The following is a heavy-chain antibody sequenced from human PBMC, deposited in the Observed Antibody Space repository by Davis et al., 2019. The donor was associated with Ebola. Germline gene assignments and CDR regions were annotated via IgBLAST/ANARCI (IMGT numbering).Heavy chain of an antibody. D-gene: IGHD3-3*01. CDR1: GGSISSHY. CDR3: ARVFFDFAPPRYMDV. J-gene: IGHJ6*03. Sequence: PGGSLRLSCTVSGGSISSHYWTWIRQPPGKGLEWIGDIYYRGSTNYNPSLKSRLTISVDTSKTQFSLRLSSVTAADTAMYYCARVFFDFAPPRYMDVWGKGTTVIVSS. CDR2: IYYRGST. V-gene: IGHV4-59*11.